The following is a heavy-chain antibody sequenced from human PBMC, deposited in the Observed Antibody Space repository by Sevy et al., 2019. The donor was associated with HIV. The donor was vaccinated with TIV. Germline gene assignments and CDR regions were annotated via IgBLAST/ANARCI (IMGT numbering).Heavy chain of an antibody. CDR3: ARDAARVIVPTAGFDF. Sequence: GGSLRLTCVASGFTFRSFSMHWVRQAPGKGLEWVAAIWQDGRTERYADSVQGRFTISRENSKKTLYLQMNSLSDEDIAISYCARDAARVIVPTAGFDFWAQGTLVTVSS. V-gene: IGHV3-33*01. J-gene: IGHJ5*01. CDR2: IWQDGRTE. D-gene: IGHD1-1*01. CDR1: GFTFRSFS.